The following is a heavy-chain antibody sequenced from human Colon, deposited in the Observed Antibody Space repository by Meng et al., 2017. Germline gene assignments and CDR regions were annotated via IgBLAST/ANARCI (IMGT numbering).Heavy chain of an antibody. Sequence: GGSLRLSCAASGFTFSNYWMSWVRQAPGRWLEWVANIKRDGSEKYYVDSVKGRFTISRDNAKNSLYLQMNSLRAEDTAVYYCAKDSYSRADYWGQGTLVTVSS. D-gene: IGHD4-11*01. V-gene: IGHV3-7*01. CDR3: AKDSYSRADY. CDR2: IKRDGSEK. J-gene: IGHJ4*02. CDR1: GFTFSNYW.